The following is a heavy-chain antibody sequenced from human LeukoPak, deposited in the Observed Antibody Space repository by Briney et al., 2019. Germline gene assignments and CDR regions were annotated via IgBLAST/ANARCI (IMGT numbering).Heavy chain of an antibody. J-gene: IGHJ4*02. Sequence: PSETLSLTCAVYGGSFSGYYWSWIRQPPGKGLEWIGEINHSGSTNYNPSLKSRVTISVDTSKNQFSLKLSSVTAADTAVYYCARHSGYSYGRRPYFDYWGQGTLVTVSS. V-gene: IGHV4-34*01. D-gene: IGHD5-18*01. CDR3: ARHSGYSYGRRPYFDY. CDR1: GGSFSGYY. CDR2: INHSGST.